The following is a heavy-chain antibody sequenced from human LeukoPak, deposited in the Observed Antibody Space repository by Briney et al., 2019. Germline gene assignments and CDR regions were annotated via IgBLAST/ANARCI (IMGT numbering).Heavy chain of an antibody. Sequence: ASVKVSCKASGGTFSSYAISLLRQAPGQGLEWMGVINPSGGSTSYAQKFQGRVTMTRDTSTSTVYMELSSLRSEDTALYYCARESVVTAIPQTLPDYWGQGTLGTVSS. CDR2: INPSGGST. J-gene: IGHJ4*02. CDR3: ARESVVTAIPQTLPDY. CDR1: GGTFSSYA. D-gene: IGHD2-21*02. V-gene: IGHV1-46*01.